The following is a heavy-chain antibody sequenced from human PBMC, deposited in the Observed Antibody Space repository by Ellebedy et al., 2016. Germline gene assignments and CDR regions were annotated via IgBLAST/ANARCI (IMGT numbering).Heavy chain of an antibody. CDR2: ISWNSGSI. D-gene: IGHD6-19*01. J-gene: IGHJ4*02. Sequence: GGSLRLSCAASGFTFDDYAMHWVRQAPGKGLEWVSGISWNSGSIGYADSVKGRFTISRDNAKNSLYLQMNSLRPEDTALYYCAKDMGQWLSQGGGFDYWGQGTLVTVSS. CDR3: AKDMGQWLSQGGGFDY. CDR1: GFTFDDYA. V-gene: IGHV3-9*01.